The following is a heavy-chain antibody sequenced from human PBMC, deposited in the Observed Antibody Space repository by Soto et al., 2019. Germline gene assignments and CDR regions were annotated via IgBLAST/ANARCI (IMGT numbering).Heavy chain of an antibody. V-gene: IGHV3-23*01. CDR2: ISGSGGST. J-gene: IGHJ4*02. D-gene: IGHD6-19*01. Sequence: GGSLRLSCAASGFTFSRYAMSWVRQAPGKGLEWVSAISGSGGSTYYADSVKGRFTISRDNSKNTLFVQMNSLRAEDTAVYYCVVTQWLVGNADYWGQGTLVTVSS. CDR1: GFTFSRYA. CDR3: VVTQWLVGNADY.